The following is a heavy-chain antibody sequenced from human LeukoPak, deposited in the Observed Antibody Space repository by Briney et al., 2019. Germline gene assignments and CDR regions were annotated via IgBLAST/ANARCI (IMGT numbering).Heavy chain of an antibody. CDR1: GFTFSSYS. CDR2: ISSSSSYI. J-gene: IGHJ4*02. D-gene: IGHD3-22*01. V-gene: IGHV3-21*01. Sequence: GGSLRLSCAASGFTFSSYSMNWVRQAPGKGLEWVSSISSSSSYIYYAGSVKGRFTISRDNAKNSLYLQMNSLRAEDTAVYYCARDGSRSGYSQQLGYWGQGTLVTVSS. CDR3: ARDGSRSGYSQQLGY.